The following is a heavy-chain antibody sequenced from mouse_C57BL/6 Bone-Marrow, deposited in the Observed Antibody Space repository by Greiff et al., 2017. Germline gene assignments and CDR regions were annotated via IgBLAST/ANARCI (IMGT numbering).Heavy chain of an antibody. CDR2: ISYGGGST. J-gene: IGHJ3*01. CDR3: ARGNWAWFAY. CDR1: GFTFSDYY. Sequence: EVKLMESGGGLVQPGGSLKLSCAASGFTFSDYYMYWVRQTPEKRLEWVAYISYGGGSTYYPDTVKGRFTISRDNAKNTLYLQMSRLKSEDTAMYYCARGNWAWFAYWGQGTLVTVSA. D-gene: IGHD4-1*01. V-gene: IGHV5-12*01.